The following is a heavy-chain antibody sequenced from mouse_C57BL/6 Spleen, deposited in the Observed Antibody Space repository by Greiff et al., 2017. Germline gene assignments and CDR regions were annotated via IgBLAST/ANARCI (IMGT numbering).Heavy chain of an antibody. Sequence: QVQLQQPGAELVRPGSSVTLSCKASGYTFTSYWTDRVKQRPGQGLEWIGNIYTSDSETHYNPKFKDKATLTLDKSSHTAYMQLSSLTAEVSAVYDCARGGGDAWFAFWGQGTLFTVSA. CDR3: ARGGGDAWFAF. CDR2: IYTSDSET. D-gene: IGHD3-3*01. V-gene: IGHV1-61*01. J-gene: IGHJ3*01. CDR1: GYTFTSYW.